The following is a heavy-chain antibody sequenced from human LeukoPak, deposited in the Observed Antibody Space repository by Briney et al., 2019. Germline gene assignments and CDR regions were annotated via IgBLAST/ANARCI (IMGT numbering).Heavy chain of an antibody. V-gene: IGHV3-23*01. CDR1: GFTFSSYA. D-gene: IGHD4-11*01. CDR2: ISGSGGST. Sequence: GGSLGLSCAASGFTFSSYAMSWVRQAPGKGLEWVSAISGSGGSTYYADSVKGRFTISRDNSKNTLYLQMNSLRAEDTAVYYCAKSTVTTSDYGMDVWGQGTTVTVSS. J-gene: IGHJ6*02. CDR3: AKSTVTTSDYGMDV.